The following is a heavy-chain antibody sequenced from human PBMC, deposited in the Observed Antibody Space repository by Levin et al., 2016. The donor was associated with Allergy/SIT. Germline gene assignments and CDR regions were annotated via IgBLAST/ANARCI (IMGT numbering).Heavy chain of an antibody. D-gene: IGHD2-2*01. Sequence: SETLSLTCTVSGGSISSGSYYWSWIRQPAGKGLEWIGRIYTSGSTNYNPSLKSRITISVDTSKNQFSLKLSSVTAADTAVYYCARGPIVVVPAADYYYMDVWGKGTTVTVSS. CDR3: ARGPIVVVPAADYYYMDV. CDR1: GGSISSGSYY. CDR2: IYTSGST. V-gene: IGHV4-61*02. J-gene: IGHJ6*03.